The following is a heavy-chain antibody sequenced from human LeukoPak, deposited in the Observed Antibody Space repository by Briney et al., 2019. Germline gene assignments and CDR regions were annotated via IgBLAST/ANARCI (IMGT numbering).Heavy chain of an antibody. CDR1: GGSISSGGYS. CDR3: ARGPYYDYVWGIYRALDY. CDR2: IYHSGNT. Sequence: SETLSLTCVVSGGSISSGGYSWSWIRQTPGKGLEWIGYIYHSGNTYYNPSLKSRVTMSVDRSKNQFSLKLSSVTAADTAVYYCARGPYYDYVWGIYRALDYWGQGTLVTVSS. J-gene: IGHJ4*02. D-gene: IGHD3-16*02. V-gene: IGHV4-30-2*01.